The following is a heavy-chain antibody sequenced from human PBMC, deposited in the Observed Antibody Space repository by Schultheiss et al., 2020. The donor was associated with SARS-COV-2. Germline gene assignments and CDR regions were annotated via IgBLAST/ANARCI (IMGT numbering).Heavy chain of an antibody. Sequence: GGSLRLSCAASGFTFSSYAMHWVRQAPGKGLEYVSAISSNGGSTYYANSVKGRFTISRDNSKNTLYLQMGSLRAEDMAVYYCAKDGHFPFDYWGQGTLVTVSS. CDR3: AKDGHFPFDY. J-gene: IGHJ4*02. CDR2: ISSNGGST. V-gene: IGHV3-64*01. D-gene: IGHD3-3*02. CDR1: GFTFSSYA.